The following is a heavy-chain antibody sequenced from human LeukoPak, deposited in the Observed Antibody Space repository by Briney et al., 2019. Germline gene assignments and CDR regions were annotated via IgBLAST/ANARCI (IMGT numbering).Heavy chain of an antibody. V-gene: IGHV4-59*08. D-gene: IGHD2-2*01. CDR3: ARLGYLDAFDI. Sequence: SETLSLTCTVSGGSISSYYWSWLRQPPGKGLEWIGYIYYSGSTNYNPSLKSRVTISVDTSKNQFSLKLSSVTAADTAVYYCARLGYLDAFDIWGQGTMVTVSS. J-gene: IGHJ3*02. CDR2: IYYSGST. CDR1: GGSISSYY.